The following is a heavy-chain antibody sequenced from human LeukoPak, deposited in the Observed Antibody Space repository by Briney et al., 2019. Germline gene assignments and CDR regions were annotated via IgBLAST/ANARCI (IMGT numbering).Heavy chain of an antibody. CDR1: GFTFSSYA. J-gene: IGHJ4*02. D-gene: IGHD2-21*02. Sequence: GGSLRLSCAASGFTFSSYAMSWVRQAPGKGLEWVSVISGNGGSTYYADSVKGRFTISRDNSKNTLYLQVNSLRAEDTAVYYCARDCGGDCYSVFDYWGQGTLVTVSS. CDR2: ISGNGGST. V-gene: IGHV3-23*01. CDR3: ARDCGGDCYSVFDY.